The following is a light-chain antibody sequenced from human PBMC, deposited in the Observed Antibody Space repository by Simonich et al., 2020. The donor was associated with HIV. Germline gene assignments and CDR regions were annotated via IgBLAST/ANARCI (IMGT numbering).Light chain of an antibody. V-gene: IGKV4-1*01. Sequence: DIVMTQSPDSLAVSLGERATINCKSSQSVLFSSNNKNYLAWYPPKTGQPPKLLVYWASTRESGVPDRFSGRGSGTDFTLTISSLQAEDVAVYYCQQYYSTPGTFGQGTKVEIK. CDR1: QSVLFSSNNKNY. CDR3: QQYYSTPGT. J-gene: IGKJ1*01. CDR2: WAS.